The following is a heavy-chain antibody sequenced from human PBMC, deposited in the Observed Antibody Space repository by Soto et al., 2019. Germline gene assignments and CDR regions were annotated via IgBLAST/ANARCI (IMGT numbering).Heavy chain of an antibody. CDR2: ISSSSNTI. J-gene: IGHJ5*02. Sequence: GGSLTLSCAASGFTFSSYSMNWVRQAPGKGLEWVSYISSSSNTIYYADSVKGRFTISRDNAKNSLYLQMNSLRDEDTAVYYCARDWNSSPPLGFDPWGQGTLVTVSS. V-gene: IGHV3-48*02. D-gene: IGHD3-22*01. CDR1: GFTFSSYS. CDR3: ARDWNSSPPLGFDP.